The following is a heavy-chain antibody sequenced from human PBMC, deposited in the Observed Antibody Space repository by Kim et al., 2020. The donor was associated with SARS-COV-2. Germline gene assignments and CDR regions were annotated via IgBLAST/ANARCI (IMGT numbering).Heavy chain of an antibody. CDR2: IYYSGST. Sequence: SETLSLTCTVSGGSISSSSYYWGWIRQPPGKGLEWIGSIYYSGSTYYNPSLKSRVTISVDTSKNQFSLKLSSVTAADTAVYCCARDPLITMIVVAQGYYYGVDVWGQGTTVTVSS. CDR1: GGSISSSSYY. V-gene: IGHV4-39*02. CDR3: ARDPLITMIVVAQGYYYGVDV. D-gene: IGHD3-22*01. J-gene: IGHJ6*02.